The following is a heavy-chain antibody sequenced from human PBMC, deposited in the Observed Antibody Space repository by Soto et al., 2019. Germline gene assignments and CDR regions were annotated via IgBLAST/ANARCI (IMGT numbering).Heavy chain of an antibody. Sequence: SETLSLTCTVSGGSISSGDYYWSWIRQPPGKGPEWIGYIYYSGSTYYNPSLKSRVTISVDTSKNQFSLKLSSVTAADTAVYYCARDLFYYDSSGYYYRNDAFDIWGQGTMVTVS. J-gene: IGHJ3*02. V-gene: IGHV4-30-4*01. CDR2: IYYSGST. CDR3: ARDLFYYDSSGYYYRNDAFDI. CDR1: GGSISSGDYY. D-gene: IGHD3-22*01.